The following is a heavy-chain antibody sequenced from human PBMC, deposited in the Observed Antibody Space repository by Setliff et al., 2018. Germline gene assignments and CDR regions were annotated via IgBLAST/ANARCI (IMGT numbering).Heavy chain of an antibody. CDR2: IYHDGNP. CDR1: GVSVNSLTW. J-gene: IGHJ4*02. Sequence: PSETLSLTCAVSGVSVNSLTWWSWVRQTPGKGLEWIGFIYHDGNPKFNPSVNYNPSLKCRVTMSIDKSKNQFSLNLRSVTAADTAVYYCTRGGERYHTANWGQGLLVTVSS. CDR3: TRGGERYHTAN. D-gene: IGHD2-2*01. V-gene: IGHV4-28*03.